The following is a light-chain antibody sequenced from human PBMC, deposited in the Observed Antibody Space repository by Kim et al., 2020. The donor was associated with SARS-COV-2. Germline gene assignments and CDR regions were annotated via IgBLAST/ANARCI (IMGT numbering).Light chain of an antibody. V-gene: IGLV3-1*01. CDR3: QAWDSSTGV. CDR2: QDS. J-gene: IGLJ1*01. CDR1: KLGDKY. Sequence: SVSPVQTASITCSGDKLGDKYACWYQQKPGQSPVLVIYQDSKRPSGIPERFSGSSSGNTATLTISGTQAMDEADYYCQAWDSSTGVFGTGTKVTVL.